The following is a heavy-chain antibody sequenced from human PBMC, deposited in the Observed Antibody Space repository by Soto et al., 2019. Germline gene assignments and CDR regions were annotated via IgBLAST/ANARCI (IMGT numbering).Heavy chain of an antibody. CDR2: IRVSFSNT. V-gene: IGHV3-23*01. CDR1: GFTVTRYG. CDR3: AKDPTIRLKGVFDY. J-gene: IGHJ4*02. Sequence: GGSLRLFCAASGFTVTRYGMNWVRQAPGKGMEWVATIRVSFSNTYYADSVKGRFTISRDNSKNTLYLQMNNLRAEDTAVYDCAKDPTIRLKGVFDYWGQGTLVTVSS. D-gene: IGHD2-2*02.